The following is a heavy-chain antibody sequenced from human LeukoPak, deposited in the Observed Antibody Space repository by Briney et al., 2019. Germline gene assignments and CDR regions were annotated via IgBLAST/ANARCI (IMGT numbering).Heavy chain of an antibody. CDR2: ISGSGGST. CDR1: GFTFSSYG. V-gene: IGHV3-23*01. Sequence: GGTLRLSCAASGFTFSSYGMSWVRQAPGKGPEWVSAISGSGGSTYYADSVKGRFTISRDNSKNTLYLQMNSLRAEDTAVYYCAKDPYSYGRGEYFDYWGQGTLVTVSS. J-gene: IGHJ4*02. D-gene: IGHD5-18*01. CDR3: AKDPYSYGRGEYFDY.